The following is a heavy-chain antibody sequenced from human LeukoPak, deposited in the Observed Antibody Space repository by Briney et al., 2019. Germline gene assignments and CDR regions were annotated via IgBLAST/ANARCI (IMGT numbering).Heavy chain of an antibody. J-gene: IGHJ3*02. D-gene: IGHD3-22*01. CDR2: IYTSGST. Sequence: KPSRTLSLTCPVSGGSISSGSYYWSWIRQPAGKGLEWIGRIYTSGSTNYNPSLKSRVTISVDTSKNQFSLKLSSVTAADTAVYYCARDRTYYYDSSGYADAFDIWGQGTMVTVSS. V-gene: IGHV4-61*02. CDR3: ARDRTYYYDSSGYADAFDI. CDR1: GGSISSGSYY.